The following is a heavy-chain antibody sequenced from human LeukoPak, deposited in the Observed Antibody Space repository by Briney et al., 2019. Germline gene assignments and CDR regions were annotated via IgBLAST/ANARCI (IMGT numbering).Heavy chain of an antibody. J-gene: IGHJ4*02. CDR2: INSDGGST. Sequence: GGSLRLSCAASGFTFSSYWMHWVRQAPGKGLVWVSRINSDGGSTSYADSVKGRFTISRDNAKNTLYLQMNSLRAEDTAVYYCATEPPPSPPVFDNWGQGTLVTVSS. V-gene: IGHV3-74*01. CDR1: GFTFSSYW. CDR3: ATEPPPSPPVFDN.